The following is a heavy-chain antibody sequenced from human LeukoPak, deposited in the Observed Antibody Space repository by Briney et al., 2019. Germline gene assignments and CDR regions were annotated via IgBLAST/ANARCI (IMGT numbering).Heavy chain of an antibody. CDR2: ISSSSSYI. V-gene: IGHV3-21*01. D-gene: IGHD3-22*01. CDR1: GFTFSSYS. CDR3: ARAYYYDSSGYFSVPVFDP. J-gene: IGHJ5*02. Sequence: GGSLRLSCAASGFTFSSYSMNWVRQAPGKGLEWVSSISSSSSYIYYADSVKGRFTISRGNAKNSLYLQMNSLRAEDTAVYYCARAYYYDSSGYFSVPVFDPWGQGTLVTVSS.